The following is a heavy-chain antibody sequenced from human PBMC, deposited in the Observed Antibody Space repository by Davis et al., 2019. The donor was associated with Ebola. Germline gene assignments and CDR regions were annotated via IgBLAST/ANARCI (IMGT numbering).Heavy chain of an antibody. CDR3: ARDVAGRAGY. CDR1: GFTFEDYG. J-gene: IGHJ4*02. Sequence: GESLKISCAASGFTFEDYGMSWVRQGPGKALEWVCGINWSGGSADYADSVKGRFTISRDNAKNTLFLQMNSLRADDTAVYYCARDVAGRAGYWGQGTLVTVSS. CDR2: INWSGGSA. V-gene: IGHV3-20*04. D-gene: IGHD1-14*01.